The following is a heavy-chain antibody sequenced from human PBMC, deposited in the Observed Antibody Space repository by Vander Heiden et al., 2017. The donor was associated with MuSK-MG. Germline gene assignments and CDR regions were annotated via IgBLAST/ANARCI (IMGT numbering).Heavy chain of an antibody. J-gene: IGHJ4*02. CDR2: IKQDGSEK. V-gene: IGHV3-7*01. CDR1: GFTLSIYW. Sequence: EVQLVESGGGLVQPGGSLRLSCAASGFTLSIYWMSWVRQAPGKGLEWVANIKQDGSEKYYVDSVKGRFTISRDNAKNSLYLQMNSLRAEDTAVYYCARVGSSGYYFDYWGQGTLVTVSS. D-gene: IGHD3-22*01. CDR3: ARVGSSGYYFDY.